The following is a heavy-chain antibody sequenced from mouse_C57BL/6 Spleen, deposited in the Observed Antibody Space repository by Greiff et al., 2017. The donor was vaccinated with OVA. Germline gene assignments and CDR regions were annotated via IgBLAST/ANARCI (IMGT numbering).Heavy chain of an antibody. J-gene: IGHJ1*03. V-gene: IGHV1-80*01. CDR2: IYPGDGDT. Sequence: QVQLQQSGAELVKPGASVKISCKASGYAFRSYWMNWVKQRPGKGLEWIGQIYPGDGDTNYNGKFKGKATLTADKSSSTAYMQLISLTAEDSAVYFCASTGYWYFDFWGTGTTVTVSS. CDR3: ASTGYWYFDF. CDR1: GYAFRSYW.